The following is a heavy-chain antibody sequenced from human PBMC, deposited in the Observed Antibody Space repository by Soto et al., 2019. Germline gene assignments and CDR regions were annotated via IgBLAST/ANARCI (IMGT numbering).Heavy chain of an antibody. CDR2: INAGNGNT. CDR1: GYTFTSYA. CDR3: PRPHFSSSYYFDY. V-gene: IGHV1-3*01. Sequence: QVQLVQSGAEVKKPGASMKVSCKASGYTFTSYAMHWVRQAPGQRLEWMGWINAGNGNTKYSQKFQGRVTITRDTSASTAYMELSSLRSEDTAVYYCPRPHFSSSYYFDYWGQGTLVTVSS. J-gene: IGHJ4*02. D-gene: IGHD6-13*01.